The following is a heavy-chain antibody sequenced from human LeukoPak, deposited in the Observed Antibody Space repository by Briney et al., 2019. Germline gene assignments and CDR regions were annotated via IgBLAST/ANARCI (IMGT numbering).Heavy chain of an antibody. J-gene: IGHJ4*02. CDR3: ARAQYYLDS. Sequence: GGSLRLSCAASGFTFSSYWMSWVRQAPGKGLEWVANVNYDGSEKYYVDSVKGRFTISRDNARNSLYLQMNSLRAEDTAVYYCARAQYYLDSWGQGILVTVSS. CDR1: GFTFSSYW. CDR2: VNYDGSEK. V-gene: IGHV3-7*02.